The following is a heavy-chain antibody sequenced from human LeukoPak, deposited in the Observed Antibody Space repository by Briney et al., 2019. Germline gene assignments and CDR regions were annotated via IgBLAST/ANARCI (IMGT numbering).Heavy chain of an antibody. CDR1: GFTVRYNS. CDR2: IYADGNT. CDR3: ARAQLASGTDY. J-gene: IGHJ4*02. V-gene: IGHV3-53*01. D-gene: IGHD3-3*02. Sequence: PGGSLRLSCAASGFTVRYNSMTWVRQAPGKGLEWVSTIYADGNTYYADSMKGRFTISRDNSKNTLHLQMNSLSAEDTAVYYCARAQLASGTDYWGQGTLVTVSS.